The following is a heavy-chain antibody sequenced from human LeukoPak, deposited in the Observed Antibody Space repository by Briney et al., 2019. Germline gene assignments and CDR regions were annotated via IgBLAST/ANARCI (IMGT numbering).Heavy chain of an antibody. J-gene: IGHJ1*01. V-gene: IGHV5-51*01. D-gene: IGHD2-2*01. CDR2: IYPVDSDT. Sequence: GESLKISCKGSGYSFISYWIGWVRQLPGKGLEWMGIIYPVDSDTRYSPSFQGQVTISADKSISTAYLQWSSLKASDTAMYYCARPYCSSTSCYGYFQHWGQGTLVTVSS. CDR3: ARPYCSSTSCYGYFQH. CDR1: GYSFISYW.